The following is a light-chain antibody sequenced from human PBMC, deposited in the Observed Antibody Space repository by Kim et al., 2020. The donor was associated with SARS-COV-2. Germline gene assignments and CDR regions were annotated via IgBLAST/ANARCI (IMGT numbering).Light chain of an antibody. Sequence: PGRTARVACSGGALQKQYAYWCQQKPGRAPVGVIYEDTKRPSGIHERFSGSTSGTTVTLTSSGVQAEDEADYYCQSADSSDTFWVFGGGTQLTVL. CDR3: QSADSSDTFWV. CDR1: ALQKQY. CDR2: EDT. V-gene: IGLV3-25*03. J-gene: IGLJ3*02.